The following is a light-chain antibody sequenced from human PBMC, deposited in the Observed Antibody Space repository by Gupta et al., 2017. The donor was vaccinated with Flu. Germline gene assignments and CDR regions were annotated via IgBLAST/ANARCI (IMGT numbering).Light chain of an antibody. Sequence: TCSGDALPKQYAYWYQQKPGQAPVLVIYKDSERPSGIPERFSGSSSETTVTLTISGVQAEDEADYYCQSAYSSVTSWVFGGGTKLTVL. CDR1: ALPKQY. V-gene: IGLV3-25*03. CDR3: QSAYSSVTSWV. J-gene: IGLJ3*02. CDR2: KDS.